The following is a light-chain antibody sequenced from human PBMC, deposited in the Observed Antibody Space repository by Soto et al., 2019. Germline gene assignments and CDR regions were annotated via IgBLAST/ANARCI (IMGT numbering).Light chain of an antibody. CDR3: QQYNNWPRT. J-gene: IGKJ1*01. CDR2: GAS. Sequence: EIVMTQSPATLSVSPGERATLSCRASQRVSSNLAWYQQKPGQAPRLLSYGASTRATGIPARFSGSGSGTEFTLTISSLQSEDFAVYYCQQYNNWPRTFGPGTKVEIK. V-gene: IGKV3-15*01. CDR1: QRVSSN.